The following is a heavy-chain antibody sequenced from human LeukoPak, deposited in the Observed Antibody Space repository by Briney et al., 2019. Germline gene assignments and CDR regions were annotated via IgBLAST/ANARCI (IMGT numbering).Heavy chain of an antibody. CDR3: ARDPGYTGTALDY. Sequence: GRSLRLSCAASGFTFSSYGMHWVRQAPGKGLEWVAVMWYDGSNKYYADSVKGRFTISRDNSKNTLYLQMNSLRAEDTAVYYCARDPGYTGTALDYWGQGTLVTVSS. CDR1: GFTFSSYG. CDR2: MWYDGSNK. J-gene: IGHJ4*02. V-gene: IGHV3-33*01. D-gene: IGHD6-13*01.